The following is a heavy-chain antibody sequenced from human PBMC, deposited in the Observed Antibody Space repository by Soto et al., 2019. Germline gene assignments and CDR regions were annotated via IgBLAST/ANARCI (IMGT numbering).Heavy chain of an antibody. CDR2: IIPILNAP. Sequence: QVQLVQSGAEVKKRGSSVKISCKASGGAFSSYAIGWVRQAPGQGLEWMGGIIPILNAPYYAQRFQGRLTVAGGVSTVTACMGLSRLRSEDTGEYDWASRYGVYTSGYAFNSSSYADYWGQGTLVTVS. J-gene: IGHJ4*02. CDR3: ASRYGVYTSGYAFNSSSYADY. D-gene: IGHD6-19*01. CDR1: GGAFSSYA. V-gene: IGHV1-69*12.